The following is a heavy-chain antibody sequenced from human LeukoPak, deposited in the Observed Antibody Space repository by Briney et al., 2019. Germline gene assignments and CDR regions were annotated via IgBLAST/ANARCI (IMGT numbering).Heavy chain of an antibody. Sequence: PGGSLRLSCAASGFTFSSYSMNWVRQAPGKGLEWVSYSSSRSSTIYYADSVKGRFTISRDNAKNSLYLQMNSLRDEDTAVYYCARVWDYDILTGRHYYYYGMDVWGQGTTVTASS. D-gene: IGHD3-9*01. CDR1: GFTFSSYS. CDR3: ARVWDYDILTGRHYYYYGMDV. CDR2: SSSRSSTI. J-gene: IGHJ6*02. V-gene: IGHV3-48*02.